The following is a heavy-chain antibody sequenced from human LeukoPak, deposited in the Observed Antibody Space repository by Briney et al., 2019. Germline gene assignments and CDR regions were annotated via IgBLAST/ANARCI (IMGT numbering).Heavy chain of an antibody. CDR2: TYCRSKWYF. CDR1: GDSVSSNTAS. CDR3: ARDFDY. V-gene: IGHV6-1*01. Sequence: SQTLSLTCAISGDSVSSNTASWNWVRQSPSRGLEWLGRTYCRSKWYFDYALSVKSRIAINPGTSQNHFSLQLNSVTPEDTAVYYCARDFDYWGQGTLVTVSS. J-gene: IGHJ4*02.